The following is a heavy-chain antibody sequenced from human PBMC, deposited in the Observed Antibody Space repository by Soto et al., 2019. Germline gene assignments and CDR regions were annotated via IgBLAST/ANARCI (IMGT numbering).Heavy chain of an antibody. CDR1: GGSISNLY. CDR2: VYYTGST. V-gene: IGHV4-59*08. J-gene: IGHJ6*03. Sequence: SETLSLTCNVSGGSISNLYWSWIRQPPGKGLEWIGYVYYTGSTSYNPSLKRRVTFSADSSRGQFSLRLNSVTAADTAVYYCARTVLGPDLLADSFVDYYYYMDVWGQGTTVTVSS. D-gene: IGHD3-9*01. CDR3: ARTVLGPDLLADSFVDYYYYMDV.